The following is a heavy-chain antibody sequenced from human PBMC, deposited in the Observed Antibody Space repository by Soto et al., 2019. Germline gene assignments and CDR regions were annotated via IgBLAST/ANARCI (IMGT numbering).Heavy chain of an antibody. D-gene: IGHD3-10*01. CDR2: ISHSGST. Sequence: QVQLQESGPGLVKPSGTLSLTCAVSGDSISTSDWWNWVRQPPGKGLEWIGEISHSGSTRYNPSLKSRVTISVDKSMKQFSLSLTSVTAADTAVYYCARGRDYGSAPAFDPWGQGTLVTVSS. V-gene: IGHV4-4*02. CDR3: ARGRDYGSAPAFDP. J-gene: IGHJ5*02. CDR1: GDSISTSDW.